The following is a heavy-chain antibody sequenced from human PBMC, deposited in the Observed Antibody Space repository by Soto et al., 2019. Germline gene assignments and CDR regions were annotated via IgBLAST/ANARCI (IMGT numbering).Heavy chain of an antibody. CDR3: ARIRGDSNYVSYYYYMDV. V-gene: IGHV5-51*01. D-gene: IGHD4-4*01. J-gene: IGHJ6*03. Sequence: PGESLKISCKGSGYSFTSYWIGWVRQMPGKGLEWMGIIYPGDSDTRYSPSFQGQVTISADKSISTAYLQWSSLKASNTAMYYCARIRGDSNYVSYYYYMDVWGKGTTVTVSS. CDR1: GYSFTSYW. CDR2: IYPGDSDT.